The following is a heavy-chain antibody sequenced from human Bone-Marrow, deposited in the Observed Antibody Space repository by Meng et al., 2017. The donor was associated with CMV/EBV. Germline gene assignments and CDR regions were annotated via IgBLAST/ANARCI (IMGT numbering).Heavy chain of an antibody. CDR2: IYHSGST. V-gene: IGHV4-38-2*02. D-gene: IGHD3-3*01. CDR3: ARYDFWSKYPYYYYGMHV. CDR1: GYSISSGYY. Sequence: GSLRLSCTVSGYSISSGYYWGWIRQPPGKGLEWIGSIYHSGSTYYNPSLKSRVIISADTSKNHFSLKLSSVTAADTAVYYCARYDFWSKYPYYYYGMHVWGQGTTVTVSS. J-gene: IGHJ6*02.